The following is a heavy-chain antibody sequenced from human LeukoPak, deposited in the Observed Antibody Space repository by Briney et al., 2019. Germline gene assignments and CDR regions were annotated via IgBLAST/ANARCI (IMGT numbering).Heavy chain of an antibody. CDR1: GGTLSSYA. Sequence: SVKVSRKASGGTLSSYAISWVRQAPGQGLEWMGGIIPIFGTANYAQKFQGRVTITTDESTSTAYMELSSLRSEDTAVYYCASHLERHPYYFDYWGQGTLVTVSS. CDR3: ASHLERHPYYFDY. V-gene: IGHV1-69*05. CDR2: IIPIFGTA. D-gene: IGHD1-1*01. J-gene: IGHJ4*02.